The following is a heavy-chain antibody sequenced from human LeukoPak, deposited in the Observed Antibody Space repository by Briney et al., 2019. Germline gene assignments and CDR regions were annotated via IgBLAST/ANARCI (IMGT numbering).Heavy chain of an antibody. CDR2: IYYSGST. D-gene: IGHD3-16*01. CDR1: GGSISSYY. J-gene: IGHJ3*02. Sequence: SETLSLTCTVSGGSISSYYWSWIRQPPGKGLEWIGYIYYSGSTNYNPSLKSRVAISVDTSKNQFSLKLSSVTAADTAVYYCARMGEGMTSSAAFDIWGQGTMVTVSS. CDR3: ARMGEGMTSSAAFDI. V-gene: IGHV4-59*01.